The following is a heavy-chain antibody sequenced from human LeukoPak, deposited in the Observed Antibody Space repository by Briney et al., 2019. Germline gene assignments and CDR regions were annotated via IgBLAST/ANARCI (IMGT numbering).Heavy chain of an antibody. CDR1: GGSISSYY. CDR2: IYYSGTT. CDR3: ARGVYIAAAQYGY. D-gene: IGHD6-13*01. J-gene: IGHJ4*02. Sequence: SETPSLTCTVSGGSISSYYWSWIRQPPEKGLEWIGYIYYSGTTNYNPSLKSRVTISVDTSKNQFSLKLSSVTAADTAVYYCARGVYIAAAQYGYWGQGTLVTVSS. V-gene: IGHV4-59*01.